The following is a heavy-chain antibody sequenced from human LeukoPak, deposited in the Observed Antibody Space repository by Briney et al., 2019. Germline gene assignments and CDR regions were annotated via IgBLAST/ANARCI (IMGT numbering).Heavy chain of an antibody. CDR2: IYTSGST. V-gene: IGHV4-4*07. CDR1: GGSISSYY. Sequence: PSETLSLTCTVSGGSISSYYWSWIRQPAGKGLEWIGRIYTSGSTNYNPSLKSRVTMSVDTSKNQFSLKLSSVTAADTAVYYCARERYNWNYVEAFDIWGQGIMVTVSS. CDR3: ARERYNWNYVEAFDI. J-gene: IGHJ3*02. D-gene: IGHD1-7*01.